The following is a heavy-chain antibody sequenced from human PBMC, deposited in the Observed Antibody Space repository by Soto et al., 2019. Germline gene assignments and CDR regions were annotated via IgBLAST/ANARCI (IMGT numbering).Heavy chain of an antibody. V-gene: IGHV3-11*04. CDR2: IGSSGSPI. CDR3: ARDFVPGVGTTPLDY. D-gene: IGHD2-2*01. CDR1: GFTFSDHY. Sequence: QAQLVESGGGLVKPGTSLRLSCAASGFTFSDHYMSWIRQAPGKGLEWVSYIGSSGSPIYYVDSVKGRFTISRDNAKNSLYPQMNSLRAEDTAVYYCARDFVPGVGTTPLDYWGQGTLVTVSS. J-gene: IGHJ4*02.